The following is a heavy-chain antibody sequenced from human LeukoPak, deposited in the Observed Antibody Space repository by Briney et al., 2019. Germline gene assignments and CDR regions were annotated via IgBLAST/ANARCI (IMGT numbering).Heavy chain of an antibody. J-gene: IGHJ4*02. Sequence: GGSLRLSCSASGFTFSSYWMSWVRQAPGKGLEWVANLNKDGSEIYYVDSVTGRFTISRDNAKNSLYLQMNSLRAEDTAVFYCATFPYYFDSSGSYYFDFWGQGTLVTVSS. CDR2: LNKDGSEI. CDR1: GFTFSSYW. V-gene: IGHV3-7*01. D-gene: IGHD3-22*01. CDR3: ATFPYYFDSSGSYYFDF.